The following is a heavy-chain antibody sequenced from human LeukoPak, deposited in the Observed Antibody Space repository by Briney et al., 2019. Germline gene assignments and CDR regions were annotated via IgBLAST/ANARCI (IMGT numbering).Heavy chain of an antibody. Sequence: GEPLRFSCKGSGYSFTSYWIGWVRQMPGQGLEWMGIIYPVDFGTTTSPSLQGKVTISADKSISTAYLQWSSLKASDTAMYYCASGLLWFGELPDAFHIWGQGTMVTVSS. CDR2: IYPVDFGT. J-gene: IGHJ3*02. V-gene: IGHV5-51*01. CDR1: GYSFTSYW. D-gene: IGHD3-10*01. CDR3: ASGLLWFGELPDAFHI.